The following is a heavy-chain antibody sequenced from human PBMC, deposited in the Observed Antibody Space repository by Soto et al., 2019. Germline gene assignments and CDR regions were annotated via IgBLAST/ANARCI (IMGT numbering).Heavy chain of an antibody. CDR1: GGSIRSGGYY. J-gene: IGHJ3*02. D-gene: IGHD4-17*01. Sequence: TLSLTWTVAGGSIRSGGYYWSWISQHPRKGLEWIGYIYYSGSTYYNPSLKSRVTISVDTSKNQFSLKLSSVTAADTAVYYCARERVRNGDYGPRNAFDIWGQGTMVTVSS. V-gene: IGHV4-31*02. CDR2: IYYSGST. CDR3: ARERVRNGDYGPRNAFDI.